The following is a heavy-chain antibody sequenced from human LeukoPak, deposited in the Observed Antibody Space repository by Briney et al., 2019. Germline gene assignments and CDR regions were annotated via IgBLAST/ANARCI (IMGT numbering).Heavy chain of an antibody. V-gene: IGHV4-61*02. CDR1: GGSISSGSHY. CDR2: IYTSGST. J-gene: IGHJ5*02. D-gene: IGHD3-22*01. CDR3: ARGVVTNWFDP. Sequence: PSETLSLTCTVSGGSISSGSHYWSWIRQPAGKGLEWIGRIYTSGSTNYNPSLKSRVTISVDTSKNQFSLKLSSVTAADTAVYYCARGVVTNWFDPWGQGTLVTVSS.